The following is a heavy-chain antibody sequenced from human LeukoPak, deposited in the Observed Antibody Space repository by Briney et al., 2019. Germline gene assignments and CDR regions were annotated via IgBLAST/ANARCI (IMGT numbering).Heavy chain of an antibody. CDR2: TNPDGRTT. Sequence: GGSLRLSCAASGFTFSSDWMHWVRQAPGKGLVWVSRTNPDGRTTDYADSVKGRFTSSRDNAKNTLYLQMNSLTVEDTAVYYCARAGSYRFDYWGQGTLVTVSS. J-gene: IGHJ4*02. D-gene: IGHD3-16*02. V-gene: IGHV3-74*01. CDR3: ARAGSYRFDY. CDR1: GFTFSSDW.